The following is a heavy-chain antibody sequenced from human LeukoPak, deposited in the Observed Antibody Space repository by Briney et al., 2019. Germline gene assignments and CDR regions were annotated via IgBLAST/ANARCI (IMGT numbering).Heavy chain of an antibody. D-gene: IGHD3-10*01. CDR3: ARWSITMVRGVIPDYYYGMDV. J-gene: IGHJ6*02. Sequence: GASVKVSCKASGYTFTSYGISWVRQAPGQGLEWTGWISAYNGNTNYAQKLQGRVTMTTDTSTSTAYMELRSLRSDDTAVYYCARWSITMVRGVIPDYYYGMDVWGQGTTVTVSS. CDR2: ISAYNGNT. CDR1: GYTFTSYG. V-gene: IGHV1-18*01.